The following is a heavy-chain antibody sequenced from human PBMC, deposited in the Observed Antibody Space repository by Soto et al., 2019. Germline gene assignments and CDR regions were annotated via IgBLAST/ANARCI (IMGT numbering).Heavy chain of an antibody. CDR1: GFTFSNFV. D-gene: IGHD6-13*01. Sequence: QVQLVESGGGVVQPGRSLRLSCAASGFTFSNFVMQWVRQAPDKGLEWVASISYDGNIKYSADSVKGRFTISRDNSKNTLYLQMNRLRSEDTAVYYCARFWGRVTAAVDDYWGQGTLVSVS. CDR3: ARFWGRVTAAVDDY. J-gene: IGHJ4*02. CDR2: ISYDGNIK. V-gene: IGHV3-30*03.